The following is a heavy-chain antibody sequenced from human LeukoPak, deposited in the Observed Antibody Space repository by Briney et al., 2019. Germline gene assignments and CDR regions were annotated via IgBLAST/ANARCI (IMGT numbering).Heavy chain of an antibody. CDR3: ARDASDTAMVGYFQH. CDR1: GFTFSSYG. J-gene: IGHJ1*01. CDR2: IWYDGSNK. Sequence: PGESLRLSCAASGFTFSSYGMHWVRQAPGKGLEWVAVIWYDGSNKYYADSVKGRFTISRDNSKIILYLQINSLRAEDTAVYYCARDASDTAMVGYFQHWGQGTLVTVSS. D-gene: IGHD5-18*01. V-gene: IGHV3-33*01.